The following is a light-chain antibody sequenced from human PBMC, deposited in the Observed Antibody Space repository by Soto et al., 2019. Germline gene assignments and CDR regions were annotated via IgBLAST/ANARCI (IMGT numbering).Light chain of an antibody. CDR2: DVA. CDR3: VSYTYRTNYV. CDR1: SSDVGGSNF. V-gene: IGLV2-14*03. J-gene: IGLJ1*01. Sequence: QSVLTQPASVSDSPGQSITISCTGTSSDVGGSNFVSWYQQHPGKPPKLIIYDVANRPSGVSNRFSGSKSGSTASLIISRLQTEDEADYYCVSYTYRTNYVFGNGTKVTVL.